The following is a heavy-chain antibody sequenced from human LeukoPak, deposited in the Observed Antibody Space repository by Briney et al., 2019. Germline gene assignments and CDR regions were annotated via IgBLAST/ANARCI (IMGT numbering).Heavy chain of an antibody. CDR1: GFTFTSAW. Sequence: PGGSLRLSCAASGFTFTSAWMSWVRQAPGKGLEWVGRIKGKTAAGAPDYVASVKGRFTISRDDSKNTLFLQMNSLKTEDTAVYYCITGDYDFWSGFYSPNHYFDYWGQGTLVTVSS. CDR2: IKGKTAAGAP. V-gene: IGHV3-15*01. J-gene: IGHJ4*02. CDR3: ITGDYDFWSGFYSPNHYFDY. D-gene: IGHD3-3*01.